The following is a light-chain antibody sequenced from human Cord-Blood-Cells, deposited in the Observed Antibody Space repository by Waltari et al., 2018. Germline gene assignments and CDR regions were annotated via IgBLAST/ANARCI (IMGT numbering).Light chain of an antibody. CDR3: CSYAGSWV. J-gene: IGLJ3*02. CDR2: EGS. V-gene: IGLV2-23*01. CDR1: SSDVGSYNL. Sequence: QSALTQPASVSGSPGQSITISCTGTSSDVGSYNLVSWYQQHPGKAPKLMIYEGSKRPSVVSNRFSASKSGNTASLTISGLQAEDEADYYCCSYAGSWVFGGGTKLTVL.